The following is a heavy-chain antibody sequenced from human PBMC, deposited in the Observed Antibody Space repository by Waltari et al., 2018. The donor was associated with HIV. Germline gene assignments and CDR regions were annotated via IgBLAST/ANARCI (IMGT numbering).Heavy chain of an antibody. D-gene: IGHD1-26*01. J-gene: IGHJ4*02. CDR1: AFTFSSYG. Sequence: QVLLVESGGGLVPCGRSLSLACAASAFTFSSYGMHWVLLAPGKGLEWVAVIWYDGNNKYYADSVKGRFTISRDNSKNTLYLQMNSLRAEDTAVYYCARSLVGATYYFDYWGQGTLVTVSS. CDR3: ARSLVGATYYFDY. V-gene: IGHV3-33*01. CDR2: IWYDGNNK.